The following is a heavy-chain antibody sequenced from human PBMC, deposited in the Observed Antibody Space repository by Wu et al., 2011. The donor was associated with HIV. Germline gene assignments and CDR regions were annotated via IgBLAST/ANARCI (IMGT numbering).Heavy chain of an antibody. J-gene: IGHJ4*02. CDR2: IIPIFNTA. D-gene: IGHD2-21*01. CDR1: GGTFSSYA. Sequence: QVQLEQSGAEVKKSGSSVKVSCKASGGTFSSYAVNWVRQAPGQGLEWMGRIIPIFNTANYAQKFQDRVTITADKSTSTAYMELSSLRSEDTAMYYCARDFGGDGDSWGQGTLVTVSS. V-gene: IGHV1-69*06. CDR3: ARDFGGDGDS.